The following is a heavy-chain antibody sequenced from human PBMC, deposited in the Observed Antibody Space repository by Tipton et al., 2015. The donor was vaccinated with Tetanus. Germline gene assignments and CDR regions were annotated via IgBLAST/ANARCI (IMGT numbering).Heavy chain of an antibody. V-gene: IGHV4-59*01. Sequence: TLSLTCTVSGGSINDYYWGWIRQPPGMGLEWIGHISHSGSASYNPSLKSRVTISLDTSKNQFSRTLRSVTAADTAVYYCARSYGDTFLFRLDYWGQGALVTVSS. CDR3: ARSYGDTFLFRLDY. J-gene: IGHJ4*02. CDR2: ISHSGSA. D-gene: IGHD4-17*01. CDR1: GGSINDYY.